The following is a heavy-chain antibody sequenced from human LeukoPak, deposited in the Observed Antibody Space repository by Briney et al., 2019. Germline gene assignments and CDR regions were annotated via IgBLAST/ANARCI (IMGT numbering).Heavy chain of an antibody. Sequence: GAPVKVSCKASGYTFTSYGISWVRQAPGQGLEWMGWISAYNGNTNYAQKLQGRVTMTTDTSTSTAYMELRSLRSDDTAVYYCARAPLYYYDSSAILGAFDIWGQGTMVTVSS. CDR2: ISAYNGNT. CDR3: ARAPLYYYDSSAILGAFDI. CDR1: GYTFTSYG. D-gene: IGHD3-22*01. J-gene: IGHJ3*02. V-gene: IGHV1-18*01.